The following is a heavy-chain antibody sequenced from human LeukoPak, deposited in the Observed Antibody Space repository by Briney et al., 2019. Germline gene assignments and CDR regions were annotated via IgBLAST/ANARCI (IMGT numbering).Heavy chain of an antibody. V-gene: IGHV1-69*13. CDR1: GGTFSSYA. Sequence: ASVKVSCKASGGTFSSYAISWVRQAPGQGLEWMGGIIPIFGTANYAQKFQGRVTITADESTSTAYMELSSLRSEDTAVYYCARDSGYEMKWGYWGQGTLVTVSS. CDR2: IIPIFGTA. J-gene: IGHJ4*02. D-gene: IGHD5-12*01. CDR3: ARDSGYEMKWGY.